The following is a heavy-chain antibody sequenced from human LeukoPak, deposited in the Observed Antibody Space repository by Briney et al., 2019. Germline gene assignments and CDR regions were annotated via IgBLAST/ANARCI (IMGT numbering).Heavy chain of an antibody. V-gene: IGHV3-15*01. CDR2: IKSKTDGGTT. J-gene: IGHJ4*02. CDR1: GFTFSNAW. Sequence: EGSLRLSCAASGFTFSNAWMSWVRQAPGKGLEWVGRIKSKTDGGTTDYAAPVKGRFTISRDDSKNTLYLQMDSLKTEDTAVYYCTTDPTTWESSVHWGQGTLVTVSS. CDR3: TTDPTTWESSVH. D-gene: IGHD3-22*01.